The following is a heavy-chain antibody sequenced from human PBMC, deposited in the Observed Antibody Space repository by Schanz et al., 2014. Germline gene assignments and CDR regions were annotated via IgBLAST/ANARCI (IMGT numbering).Heavy chain of an antibody. CDR1: GFTFSDSA. CDR2: IRTKKNNYAT. Sequence: VQLVESGGGVVQPGRSLRLSCAASGFTFSDSAIHWVRQASGKGLEWLGRIRTKKNNYATTYTESMKGRFAMSRDDSKNTAYLQMNSLKTEDTAVYYCAKVWGSDYFYPFDYWGQGTLVTVSS. J-gene: IGHJ4*02. V-gene: IGHV3-73*01. D-gene: IGHD3-22*01. CDR3: AKVWGSDYFYPFDY.